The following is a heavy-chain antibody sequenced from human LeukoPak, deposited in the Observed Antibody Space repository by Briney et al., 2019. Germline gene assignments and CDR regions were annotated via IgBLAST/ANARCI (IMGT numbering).Heavy chain of an antibody. D-gene: IGHD3-9*01. V-gene: IGHV4-34*01. Sequence: SETLSLTCAVYGGSFSAYYWGWIRQPPGKGLEWIGEITHSGTTNYNPSLKSRVTISVDTSKNQFSLKLSSVTAADTAVYYCAHTESILTSNSPSDVWGQGTTVTVSS. CDR2: ITHSGTT. J-gene: IGHJ6*02. CDR3: AHTESILTSNSPSDV. CDR1: GGSFSAYY.